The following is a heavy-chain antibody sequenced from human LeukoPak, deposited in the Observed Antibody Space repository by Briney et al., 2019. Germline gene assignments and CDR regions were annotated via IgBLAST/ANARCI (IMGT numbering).Heavy chain of an antibody. CDR2: IYHSGST. Sequence: KPSETLSLTCAVSGYSISSGYYWGWIRQPPGKGLKWIGSIYHSGSTYYNPSLKSRVTISVDTSKNQFSLKLSSVAAADTAVYYCAKPPGEGSRLDAFDIWGQGTMVTVSS. D-gene: IGHD2-15*01. CDR3: AKPPGEGSRLDAFDI. J-gene: IGHJ3*02. V-gene: IGHV4-38-2*01. CDR1: GYSISSGYY.